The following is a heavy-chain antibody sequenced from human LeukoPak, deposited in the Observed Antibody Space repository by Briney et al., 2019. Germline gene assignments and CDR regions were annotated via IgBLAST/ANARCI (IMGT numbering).Heavy chain of an antibody. Sequence: GRSLRPSCAASGFTFSSYGMHWVRQAPGKGLEWVAVIWYDGSNKYYADSVKGRFTISRDNSKNTLYLQMNSLRAEDTAVYYCARAGGSDAFDIWGQGTMVTVSS. CDR3: ARAGGSDAFDI. J-gene: IGHJ3*02. CDR1: GFTFSSYG. CDR2: IWYDGSNK. D-gene: IGHD5-12*01. V-gene: IGHV3-33*01.